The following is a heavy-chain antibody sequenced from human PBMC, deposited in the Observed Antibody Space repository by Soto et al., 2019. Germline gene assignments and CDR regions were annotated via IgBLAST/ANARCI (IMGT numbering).Heavy chain of an antibody. J-gene: IGHJ5*02. D-gene: IGHD3-3*02. V-gene: IGHV4-39*01. CDR1: GDSIIRSDFY. Sequence: SETLSLTCTVSGDSIIRSDFYWGWFRQPPGKVLEWIGSIFYLGSSYYNPSLKSRVTMSVDTSKNQFSLRLRSVTAADTALYFCARHSLALRKNNWFDPWGQGIMVTXS. CDR2: IFYLGSS. CDR3: ARHSLALRKNNWFDP.